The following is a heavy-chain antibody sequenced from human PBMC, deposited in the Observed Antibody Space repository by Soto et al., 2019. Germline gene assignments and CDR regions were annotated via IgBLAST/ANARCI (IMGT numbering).Heavy chain of an antibody. J-gene: IGHJ5*02. Sequence: PSETLSLTCTVSSDSISSSTYYWGWIRQPPGKGLEWIGTIFYTGSTYYNPSLKSRVTISVDTSKNQFSLRLSSVTAADTAVYYFARQGRVVIPSTMAKWFDPWGQGTLVTVSS. CDR1: SDSISSSTYY. D-gene: IGHD2-2*01. CDR3: ARQGRVVIPSTMAKWFDP. CDR2: IFYTGST. V-gene: IGHV4-39*01.